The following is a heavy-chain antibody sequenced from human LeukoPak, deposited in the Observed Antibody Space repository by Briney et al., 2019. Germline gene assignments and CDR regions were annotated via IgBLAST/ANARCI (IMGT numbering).Heavy chain of an antibody. J-gene: IGHJ4*02. V-gene: IGHV3-23*01. CDR2: ITTSDGNT. D-gene: IGHD7-27*01. Sequence: GGSLRLSCAASGFTFSSYTMSWVRQAPGKGLEWVSTITTSDGNTYHADSVKGRFTVSRDNSKNTLFLQMNSPRAEDTAVYYCAKDGGLWVSAHWGDSWGRGTLVTVSS. CDR1: GFTFSSYT. CDR3: AKDGGLWVSAHWGDS.